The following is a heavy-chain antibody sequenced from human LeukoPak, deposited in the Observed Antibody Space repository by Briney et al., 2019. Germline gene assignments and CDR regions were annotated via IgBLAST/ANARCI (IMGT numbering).Heavy chain of an antibody. CDR2: ISADKTNT. D-gene: IGHD6-19*01. CDR1: GYTFSSYG. V-gene: IGHV1-18*01. Sequence: GTSVKVSCKTSGYTFSSYGIGWVRQAPGQGLEWMGWISADKTNTNYAQNLQGRVTVTTDTSTSTAYMELRSLTSDDTAVYYCARRAAVVGPLYYFDNWGQGTLVTVSS. CDR3: ARRAAVVGPLYYFDN. J-gene: IGHJ4*02.